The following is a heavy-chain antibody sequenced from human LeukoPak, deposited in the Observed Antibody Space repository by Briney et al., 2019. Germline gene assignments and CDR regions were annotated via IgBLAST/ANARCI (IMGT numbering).Heavy chain of an antibody. J-gene: IGHJ3*02. Sequence: SETLSLTCTVSGGFISSYYWSWIRQPPGKGLEWIGYIYTSGSTNYNPSLKSRVTISVDTSKNQFSLKLSSVTAADTAVYYCARYSSSLGAFDIWGQGTMVTVSS. CDR3: ARYSSSLGAFDI. CDR1: GGFISSYY. V-gene: IGHV4-4*09. D-gene: IGHD6-13*01. CDR2: IYTSGST.